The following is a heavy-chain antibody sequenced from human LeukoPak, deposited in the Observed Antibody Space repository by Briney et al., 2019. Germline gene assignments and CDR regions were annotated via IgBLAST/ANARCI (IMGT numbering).Heavy chain of an antibody. V-gene: IGHV4-59*13. D-gene: IGHD6-13*01. CDR3: ATGYSSTWYYFDY. CDR2: IFQSVST. Sequence: SENLSLTCTVSGDPISSYYWSWIRQPPGKRLEWIGYIFQSVSTNYNPSLKSRLTISADTSKYQFSLKLSSVTAADTAVYYCATGYSSTWYYFDYWGQGTLVTVSS. J-gene: IGHJ4*02. CDR1: GDPISSYY.